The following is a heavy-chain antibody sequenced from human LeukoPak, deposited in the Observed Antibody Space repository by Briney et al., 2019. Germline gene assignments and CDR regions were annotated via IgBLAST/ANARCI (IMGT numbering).Heavy chain of an antibody. CDR1: GFTVSSNY. J-gene: IGHJ5*02. D-gene: IGHD2-21*01. CDR2: IYSGGST. V-gene: IGHV3-53*01. Sequence: GGSLRLSCAASGFTVSSNYMSWVRQAPGKGLEWVSVIYSGGSTYYADSMKGRFTISRDNSKNTLYLQMNSLRAEDTAVYYCARIALILGWFDPWGQGTLVTVSS. CDR3: ARIALILGWFDP.